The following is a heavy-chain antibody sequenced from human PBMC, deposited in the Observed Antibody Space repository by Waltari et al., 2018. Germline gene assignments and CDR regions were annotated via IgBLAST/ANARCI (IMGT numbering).Heavy chain of an antibody. Sequence: QVQLVQSGAEVKKPGASVKVSCKASGYTFTSYYMHWVRQAPGQGLEWMGKINASGGSTNYAQKFRGRVTMTRDTSTSTVYMELSSLRSEDTAVYYCARAGWGYWGQGTLVTVSS. CDR3: ARAGWGY. D-gene: IGHD1-26*01. J-gene: IGHJ4*02. CDR1: GYTFTSYY. CDR2: INASGGST. V-gene: IGHV1-46*01.